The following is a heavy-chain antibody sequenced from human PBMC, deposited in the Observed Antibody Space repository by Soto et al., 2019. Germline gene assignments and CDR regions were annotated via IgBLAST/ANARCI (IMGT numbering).Heavy chain of an antibody. D-gene: IGHD3-22*01. CDR1: GGSVSSGSYY. Sequence: SETLSLTCTVSGGSVSSGSYYWSWIRQPPGKGLEWIGYIYYSGSTNYNPSLKSRVTISVDTSKNQFSLKLSSVTAADTAVCYCSRDQRYYDDSSGYSARGQGTLVTVSS. J-gene: IGHJ4*01. CDR3: SRDQRYYDDSSGYSA. CDR2: IYYSGST. V-gene: IGHV4-61*01.